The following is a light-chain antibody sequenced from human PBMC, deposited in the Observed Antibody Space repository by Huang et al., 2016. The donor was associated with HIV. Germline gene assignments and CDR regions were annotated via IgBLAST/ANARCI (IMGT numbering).Light chain of an antibody. Sequence: IVMTQTPATLPVSPGGRATLSCRASQSVSTNLSWYQQKPGQTPRLIIYGSTTRATGVPARVSGSGSWTDFTLTINSLQSEDFGIYYCQQYNNWHLTFGGGTKV. J-gene: IGKJ4*01. CDR1: QSVSTN. CDR3: QQYNNWHLT. CDR2: GST. V-gene: IGKV3-15*01.